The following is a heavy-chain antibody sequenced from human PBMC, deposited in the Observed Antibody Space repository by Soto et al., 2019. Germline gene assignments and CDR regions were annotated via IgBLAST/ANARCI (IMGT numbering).Heavy chain of an antibody. CDR3: ARVRKTRYTYESPGGPLSK. J-gene: IGHJ4*02. V-gene: IGHV1-8*01. D-gene: IGHD5-18*01. CDR1: GYIFTSYD. Sequence: QVQLVQSGAEVRQPGASVKVSCEASGYIFTSYDFSWVRQAAGQGLAWMGWMNPDTGHTGYAQRFQGRLTLTSNTSITTAYMELNSLTSDDTAIYYCARVRKTRYTYESPGGPLSKWGQGTLVSVTS. CDR2: MNPDTGHT.